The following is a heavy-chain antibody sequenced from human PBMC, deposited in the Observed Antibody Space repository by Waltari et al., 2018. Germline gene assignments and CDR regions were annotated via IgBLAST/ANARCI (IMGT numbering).Heavy chain of an antibody. CDR2: INPNSGGT. D-gene: IGHD2-2*01. J-gene: IGHJ6*02. Sequence: QVQLVQSGAEVKKPGASVKVSCKASGYTFTGYYIHWVRQAPGQGLEWMGWINPNSGGTNYAQKFQGRVTMTRDTSISTAYMELSRLRSDDTAVYYCARRLIVVVPAAMSGMDVWGQGTTVTVSS. CDR1: GYTFTGYY. V-gene: IGHV1-2*02. CDR3: ARRLIVVVPAAMSGMDV.